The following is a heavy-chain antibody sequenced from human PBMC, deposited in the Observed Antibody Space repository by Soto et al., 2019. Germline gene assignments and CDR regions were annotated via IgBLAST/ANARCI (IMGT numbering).Heavy chain of an antibody. CDR3: ARGWGVDIVATPFGRTNLGPAFDI. CDR1: GGTFSSYA. CDR2: IIPIFGTA. Sequence: ASVKVSCKASGGTFSSYAISWVRQAPGQGLEWMGGIIPIFGTANYAQKFQGRVTITADESTSTAYMELSSLRSEDTAVYYCARGWGVDIVATPFGRTNLGPAFDIWGQGTMVTVSS. V-gene: IGHV1-69*13. J-gene: IGHJ3*02. D-gene: IGHD5-12*01.